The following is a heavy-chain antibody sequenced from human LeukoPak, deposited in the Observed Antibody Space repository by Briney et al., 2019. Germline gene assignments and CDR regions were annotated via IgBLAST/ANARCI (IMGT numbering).Heavy chain of an antibody. Sequence: GGSLRLSCAASGFNFGSYSMTWVRQAPGKGLEWVSVMSADSATTFYADSVKGRFTISRDNAKNTVFLQMSSLRAEDTALYYCARKSASGNYPLDYWGQGTLVTVSS. CDR3: ARKSASGNYPLDY. CDR1: GFNFGSYS. CDR2: MSADSATT. V-gene: IGHV3-23*01. J-gene: IGHJ4*02. D-gene: IGHD3-10*01.